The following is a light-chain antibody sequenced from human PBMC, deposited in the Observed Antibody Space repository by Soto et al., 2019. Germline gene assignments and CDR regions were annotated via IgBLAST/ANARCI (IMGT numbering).Light chain of an antibody. V-gene: IGLV2-8*01. CDR2: EVS. CDR1: SSDVGGYNY. Sequence: QSALTQPPFASGSPGQSVTISCTGTSSDVGGYNYVSWYQQHPGKAPKLLIYEVSKRPSGVPDRFSGSKSGNTASLTVSGLQAEDEADYYCSSYVATKSYVFGTGTKLTVL. J-gene: IGLJ1*01. CDR3: SSYVATKSYV.